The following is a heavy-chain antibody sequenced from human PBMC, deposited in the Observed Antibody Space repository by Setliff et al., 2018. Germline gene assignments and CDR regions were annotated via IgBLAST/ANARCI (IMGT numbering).Heavy chain of an antibody. D-gene: IGHD3-9*01. CDR3: ARDFELLENYDIRGVFFDY. V-gene: IGHV4-61*09. CDR2: IYTTWST. Sequence: LSLTCTVSGGSVGSDFSYWTWIRQPAGKGPEWIGQIYTTWSTNYNPSLRSRATISLDASKNQFSLSLTSVTAADTAVYYCARDFELLENYDIRGVFFDYWGQGTLVTVSS. J-gene: IGHJ4*01. CDR1: GGSVGSDFSY.